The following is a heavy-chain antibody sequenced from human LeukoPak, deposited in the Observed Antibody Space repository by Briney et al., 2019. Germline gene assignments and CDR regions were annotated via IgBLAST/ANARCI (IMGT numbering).Heavy chain of an antibody. CDR1: GGSISSSSYY. CDR3: ARTRLGYCSSTSCYEDAFDI. Sequence: SGTLSLTCTVSGGSISSSSYYWGWIRQPPGKGLEWIGSIYYSGSTYYNPSLKSQVTISVDTSKNQFSPKLSSVTAADTAVYYCARTRLGYCSSTSCYEDAFDIWGQGTMVTVSS. CDR2: IYYSGST. V-gene: IGHV4-39*01. J-gene: IGHJ3*02. D-gene: IGHD2-2*01.